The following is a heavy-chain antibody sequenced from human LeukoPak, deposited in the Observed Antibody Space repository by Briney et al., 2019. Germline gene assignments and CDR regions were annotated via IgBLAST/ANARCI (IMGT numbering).Heavy chain of an antibody. CDR1: GGTFSSYA. J-gene: IGHJ4*02. CDR2: IIPIFGTA. V-gene: IGHV1-69*13. D-gene: IGHD1-7*01. CDR3: ARDRDWNYRGAFDY. Sequence: SVKVSCKASGGTFSSYAISWVRQAPGQGLEWMGGIIPIFGTANYAQKFQGRVTITADESPSTAYMELRSLRSEDTAVYYCARDRDWNYRGAFDYWGQGTLVTVSS.